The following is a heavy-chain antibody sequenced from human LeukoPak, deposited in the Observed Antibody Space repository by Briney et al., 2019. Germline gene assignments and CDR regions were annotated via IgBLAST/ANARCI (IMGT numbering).Heavy chain of an antibody. Sequence: PGGSLRLSCAASGFTFSSYAMSWVRQAPGKGLEWVSAISGSGGSTYCADSVKGRFTISRDNSKNTLYLQMNSLRAEDTAVYYCARSPTAINGYFDPWGQGTLVTVSS. CDR2: ISGSGGST. CDR3: ARSPTAINGYFDP. J-gene: IGHJ5*02. V-gene: IGHV3-23*01. CDR1: GFTFSSYA. D-gene: IGHD2-2*01.